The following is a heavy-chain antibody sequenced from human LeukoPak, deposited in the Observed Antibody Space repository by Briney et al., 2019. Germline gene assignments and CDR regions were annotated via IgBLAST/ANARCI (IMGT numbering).Heavy chain of an antibody. D-gene: IGHD4-17*01. J-gene: IGHJ5*02. CDR3: ARGQDYGDYVRGVLWFDP. CDR2: IHYRGNT. V-gene: IGHV4-39*01. Sequence: PSETLSLTCTVSGDSISSRNYYWGWIRQPPGKGLEWIGTIHYRGNTYYNPSLKSRVAISVDTSKNQFSLKLSSVTAADTAVYYCARGQDYGDYVRGVLWFDPWGQGTLVTVSS. CDR1: GDSISSRNYY.